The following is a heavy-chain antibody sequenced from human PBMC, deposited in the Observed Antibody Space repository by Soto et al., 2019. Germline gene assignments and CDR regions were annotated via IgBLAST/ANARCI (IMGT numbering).Heavy chain of an antibody. J-gene: IGHJ6*02. Sequence: GSLRLSCAAFGFTVSTNYMSWVRQAPGKGLEWVSVIYSDGTTYYADSMKGRFTISRDNSKNTVYLQMHSLRVEDTAVYYCARDCAPGGNCASSSSYYYYYYGMDVWGQGTTVTVSS. CDR1: GFTVSTNY. CDR2: IYSDGTT. D-gene: IGHD2-2*01. V-gene: IGHV3-66*01. CDR3: ARDCAPGGNCASSSSYYYYYYGMDV.